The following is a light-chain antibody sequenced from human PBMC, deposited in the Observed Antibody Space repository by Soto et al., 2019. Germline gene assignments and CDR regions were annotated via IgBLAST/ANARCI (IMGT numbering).Light chain of an antibody. CDR3: SSYAGSNNPL. V-gene: IGLV2-8*01. CDR1: SSDVGGYNY. CDR2: EVS. J-gene: IGLJ2*01. Sequence: QSALTQPPSASGSPGQSVTISCTGTSSDVGGYNYVSWYQQHPGKAPKLMIYEVSKRPSGVPDRFSGSKSGNTASLTVSGLQAEDEADYYCSSYAGSNNPLFGGRTKLTVL.